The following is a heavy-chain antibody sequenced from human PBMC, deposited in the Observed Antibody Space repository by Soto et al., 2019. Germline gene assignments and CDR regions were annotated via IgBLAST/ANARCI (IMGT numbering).Heavy chain of an antibody. Sequence: ASVKVSCKASGGTFSSYAISWVRQAPGQGLEWMGGIIPIFGTANYAQKFQGRVTIAADESTSTANMELSSLRSEDTAVYYCAGDLGVAVARTDYYYYGMNVWGQGTRVTVSS. CDR1: GGTFSSYA. CDR3: AGDLGVAVARTDYYYYGMNV. J-gene: IGHJ6*02. V-gene: IGHV1-69*13. D-gene: IGHD6-19*01. CDR2: IIPIFGTA.